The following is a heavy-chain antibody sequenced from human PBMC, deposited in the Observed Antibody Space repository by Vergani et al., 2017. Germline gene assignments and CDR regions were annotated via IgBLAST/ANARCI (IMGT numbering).Heavy chain of an antibody. D-gene: IGHD3-22*01. CDR3: ARDGNYYDSSGYYDY. CDR2: INWNGGST. Sequence: EVQLVESGGGLVQPGGSLRLSCAASGFTFDDYGMSWVRQAPGKGLEWVSGINWNGGSTGYADSVKGRFTISRHNSKNTLYLQMNSLRAEDTAVYYCARDGNYYDSSGYYDYWGQGTLVTVSS. CDR1: GFTFDDYG. J-gene: IGHJ4*02. V-gene: IGHV3-20*04.